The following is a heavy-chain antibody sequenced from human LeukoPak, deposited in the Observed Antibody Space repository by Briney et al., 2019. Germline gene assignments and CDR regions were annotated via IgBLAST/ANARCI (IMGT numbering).Heavy chain of an antibody. Sequence: GGSLRLSYAASGFTFSSYAMSWVRQAPGKGLEWVSAISGSGGSTYYADSVKGRFTTSRDNSKNTLYLQMNSLRAEDTAVYYCAKMGLKQWPYNYFDYWGQGTLVTVSS. D-gene: IGHD6-19*01. J-gene: IGHJ4*02. V-gene: IGHV3-23*01. CDR2: ISGSGGST. CDR3: AKMGLKQWPYNYFDY. CDR1: GFTFSSYA.